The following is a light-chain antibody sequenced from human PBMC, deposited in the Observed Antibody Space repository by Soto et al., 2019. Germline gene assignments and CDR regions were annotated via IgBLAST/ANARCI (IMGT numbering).Light chain of an antibody. CDR2: GAS. CDR3: QQYGSSPRT. J-gene: IGKJ1*01. V-gene: IGKV3-20*01. Sequence: DILLTQPPRILSWSPRERATLSCRASQSVGSIYLAWYQQKPGQAPRLLIHGASSRATGIPDRFSGSGSGTDFTLTISRLEPEDFAVYYCQQYGSSPRTFGQGTVV. CDR1: QSVGSIY.